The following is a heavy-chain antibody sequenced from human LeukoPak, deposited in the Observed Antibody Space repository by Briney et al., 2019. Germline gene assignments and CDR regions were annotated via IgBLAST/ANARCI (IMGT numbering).Heavy chain of an antibody. D-gene: IGHD6-19*01. CDR3: AKMGSGWYVDYVDY. Sequence: GGSLRLSCAASGFTFSSYAMSWVRQAPGKGLEWVSGITSSGSSTVYSDSVKGRFTISRDNSKNTLYLQMNSLRAEDTALYYCAKMGSGWYVDYVDYWGQGTLVSVSS. J-gene: IGHJ4*02. CDR2: ITSSGSST. V-gene: IGHV3-23*01. CDR1: GFTFSSYA.